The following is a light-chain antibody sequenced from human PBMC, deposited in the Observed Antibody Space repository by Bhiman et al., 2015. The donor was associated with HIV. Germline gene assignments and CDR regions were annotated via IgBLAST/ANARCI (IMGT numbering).Light chain of an antibody. CDR1: SSNIEAGYD. CDR3: SSYSSSNTYV. V-gene: IGLV1-40*01. Sequence: QSVLTQPPSVSGASGQRVTISCTGSSSNIEAGYDVHWYQQFPGSAPKLLIYENNKRPSGIPDRFSGSKSGTSATLGITGLQTGDEADYYCSSYSSSNTYVFGTGTKVTVL. J-gene: IGLJ1*01. CDR2: ENN.